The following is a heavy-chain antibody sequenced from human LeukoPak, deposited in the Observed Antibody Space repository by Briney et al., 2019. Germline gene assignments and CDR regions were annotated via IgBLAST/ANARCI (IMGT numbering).Heavy chain of an antibody. CDR3: ASHSSSKRYYFDY. V-gene: IGHV1-69*02. Sequence: SVKVSCKASVGTFSSYTITWVRQAPGQGLEWMGRIIPILGIANYAQNFQGRVTITADKSTSTAYMELSSLRSEDTAVYYCASHSSSKRYYFDYWGQGTLVTVSS. J-gene: IGHJ4*02. CDR2: IIPILGIA. D-gene: IGHD6-6*01. CDR1: VGTFSSYT.